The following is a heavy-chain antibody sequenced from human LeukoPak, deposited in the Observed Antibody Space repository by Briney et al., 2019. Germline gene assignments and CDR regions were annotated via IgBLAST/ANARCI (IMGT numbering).Heavy chain of an antibody. CDR2: IETSGST. J-gene: IGHJ5*02. Sequence: PSGALSLTCTGSGGSIRSYYWSWIRQPAGKGLEGIGRIETSGSTNYNPSLTRRVTMSVDTSKNQFSLKLSSGTAADTAVYYCAGEPYYYDSSRFDPWGQGSLVTVSA. D-gene: IGHD3-22*01. V-gene: IGHV4-4*07. CDR3: AGEPYYYDSSRFDP. CDR1: GGSIRSYY.